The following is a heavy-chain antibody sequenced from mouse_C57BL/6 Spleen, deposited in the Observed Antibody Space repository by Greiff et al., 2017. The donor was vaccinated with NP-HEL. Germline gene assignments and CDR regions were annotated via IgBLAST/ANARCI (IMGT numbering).Heavy chain of an antibody. V-gene: IGHV8-12*01. CDR3: ARRVRGNHYFDY. CDR2: ISWDDDK. J-gene: IGHJ2*01. D-gene: IGHD2-1*01. CDR1: GFSLSTSGMG. Sequence: QVQLKESGPGILQSSPTLSLTCSFSGFSLSTSGMGVSWIRHPSGKGLEWLAYISWDDDKCYNPSLESRLTISTDTSSNQVFLKVTSVNTADTATYYCARRVRGNHYFDYWGQGTTLTVSS.